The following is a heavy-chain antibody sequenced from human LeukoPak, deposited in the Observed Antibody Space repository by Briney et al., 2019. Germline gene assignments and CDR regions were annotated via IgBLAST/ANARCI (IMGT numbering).Heavy chain of an antibody. CDR1: GGSISSSSYY. D-gene: IGHD6-19*01. Sequence: SETLSLTCTVSGGSISSSSYYWGWIRQPPGKGLEWIGSIYYSGSTYYNPSLKSRVTISVDTSKNQFSLKLSSVTAADTAVYYCARDSVAAYYWGQGTLVTVSS. CDR2: IYYSGST. CDR3: ARDSVAAYY. V-gene: IGHV4-39*07. J-gene: IGHJ4*02.